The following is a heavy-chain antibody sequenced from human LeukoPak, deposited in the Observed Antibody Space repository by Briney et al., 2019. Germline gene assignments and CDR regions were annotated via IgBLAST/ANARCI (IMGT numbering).Heavy chain of an antibody. CDR2: IYSGGST. V-gene: IGHV3-66*01. CDR1: GFTFSSYA. Sequence: GSLRLSCAGSGFTFSSYAMSWVRQAPGKGLEWVSVIYSGGSTYYADSVKGRFTISRDNSKNTLYLQMNSLRAEDTAVYYCARGKRGYSYHDYWGQGTLVTVSS. D-gene: IGHD5-18*01. CDR3: ARGKRGYSYHDY. J-gene: IGHJ4*02.